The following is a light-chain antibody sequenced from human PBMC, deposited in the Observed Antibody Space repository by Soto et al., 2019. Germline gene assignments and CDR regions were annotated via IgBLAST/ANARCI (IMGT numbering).Light chain of an antibody. CDR1: QSISRW. Sequence: IQMTQSPSTLSARAGIRVTIACSASQSISRWLAWYQQKPGKAPQLLIYDASSLQSGAPSRFSGSGSGTEFTLTISSLQPDDFATFYCQQYNSYSALTFGGGTKVDI. J-gene: IGKJ4*01. CDR3: QQYNSYSALT. V-gene: IGKV1-5*01. CDR2: DAS.